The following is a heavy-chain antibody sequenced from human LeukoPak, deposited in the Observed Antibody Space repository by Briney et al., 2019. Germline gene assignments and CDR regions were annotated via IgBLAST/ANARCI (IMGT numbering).Heavy chain of an antibody. CDR3: ARVKWFAESHQVWFDP. V-gene: IGHV3-7*01. CDR1: GFTFSSYW. Sequence: GGSLRLSCAASGFTFSSYWMSWVRQAPGGGLGWVANIKQDGSEKYYVDSVKGRFTISRDNAKNALYLQMNSLRAEDTAVYYCARVKWFAESHQVWFDPWGQGTLVTVSS. J-gene: IGHJ5*02. CDR2: IKQDGSEK. D-gene: IGHD3-10*01.